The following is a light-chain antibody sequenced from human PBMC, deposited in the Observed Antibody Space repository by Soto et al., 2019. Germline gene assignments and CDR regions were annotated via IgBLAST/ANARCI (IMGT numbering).Light chain of an antibody. CDR3: QQSYSNTRT. CDR2: AAS. J-gene: IGKJ2*01. CDR1: QSINTY. V-gene: IGKV1-39*01. Sequence: DLQMTQSPSSLSASVGDRVTITCRASQSINTYLNWYQQKPGKAPNLLIYAASSLQSGVPSRFSGSGSGTDFTLTISSLQPEDFATYYCQQSYSNTRTFGQGTKLEIK.